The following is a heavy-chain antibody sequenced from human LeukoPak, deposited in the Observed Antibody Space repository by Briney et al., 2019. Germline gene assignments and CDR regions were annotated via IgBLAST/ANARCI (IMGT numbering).Heavy chain of an antibody. CDR2: ISSSSSYI. CDR3: ARDERDYDFWSGYNPRPIDY. V-gene: IGHV3-21*01. CDR1: GFTFSSYS. D-gene: IGHD3-3*01. Sequence: GSLRLSCAASGFTFSSYSMNWVRQAPGKGLEWVSSISSSSSYIYYADSVKGRFTISRDNAKNSLYLQMNSLRAEDAAVYYCARDERDYDFWSGYNPRPIDYWGQGTLVTVSS. J-gene: IGHJ4*02.